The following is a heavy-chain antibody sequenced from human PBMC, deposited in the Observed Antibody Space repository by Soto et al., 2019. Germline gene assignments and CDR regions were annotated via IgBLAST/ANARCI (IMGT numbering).Heavy chain of an antibody. V-gene: IGHV4-30-4*01. CDR2: IYYSGST. CDR1: GGSISSGDYY. Sequence: QVQLQESGPGLVKPSQTLSLTCTVSGGSISSGDYYWSWIRQPPGKGLEWIGYIYYSGSTYYNPSLKSRVTISVDTSKNQFSLKLSSVTAADTAVYYCARVWRELELRGNYVVISYFDYWGQGTLVTVSS. J-gene: IGHJ4*02. CDR3: ARVWRELELRGNYVVISYFDY. D-gene: IGHD1-7*01.